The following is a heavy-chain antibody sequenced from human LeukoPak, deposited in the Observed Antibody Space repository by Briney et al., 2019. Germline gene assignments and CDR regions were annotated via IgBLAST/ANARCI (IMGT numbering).Heavy chain of an antibody. V-gene: IGHV1-2*02. Sequence: ASVKVSFKASVCTYTGYYRYWLRQTPGQGLEWMGWINPNSGGTNYAQKFQGRVTMTRDTSTSTVYMELSSLRSEDTAAYYCARDCGTRPRVTPLDYWGQGTLVTVSS. CDR3: ARDCGTRPRVTPLDY. CDR1: VCTYTGYY. CDR2: INPNSGGT. J-gene: IGHJ4*02. D-gene: IGHD1-1*01.